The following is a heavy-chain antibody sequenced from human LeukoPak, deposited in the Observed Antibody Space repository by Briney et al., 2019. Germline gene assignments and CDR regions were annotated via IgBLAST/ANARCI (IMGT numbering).Heavy chain of an antibody. J-gene: IGHJ4*02. CDR2: IYSRDGST. Sequence: ASVKVSCTASGYTFTSNYIHWVRQAPGQGLEWMGMIYSRDGSTSYAQKFQGRVTVTRDTSTSTVHMELSGLRSEDTAVYYCAKDQRWESPHYLDSWGQGTLVTVSS. CDR1: GYTFTSNY. D-gene: IGHD1-26*01. V-gene: IGHV1-46*01. CDR3: AKDQRWESPHYLDS.